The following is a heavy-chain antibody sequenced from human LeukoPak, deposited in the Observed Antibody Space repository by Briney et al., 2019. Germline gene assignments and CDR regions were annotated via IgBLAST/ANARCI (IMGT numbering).Heavy chain of an antibody. D-gene: IGHD3-10*01. Sequence: GGSLRLSCAASGFTFSSYWVHWVRQAPGKGLVWVSRINSDASSTYYADFVKGRFSISRDNTKNTLYLQMNSLRAEDTAVYYCARGYGDWFDPWGQGTLVTVSS. CDR2: INSDASST. CDR3: ARGYGDWFDP. V-gene: IGHV3-74*01. CDR1: GFTFSSYW. J-gene: IGHJ5*02.